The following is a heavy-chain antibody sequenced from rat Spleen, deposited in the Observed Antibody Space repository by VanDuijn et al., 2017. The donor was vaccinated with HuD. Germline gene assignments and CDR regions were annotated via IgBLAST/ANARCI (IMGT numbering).Heavy chain of an antibody. CDR2: ISHEGSNT. Sequence: EVQLVESGGGLVQPGRAMKLSCTASGFTFSSYDMAWVRQATTKGLEWVASISHEGSNTYYGDSVKGRFIISRDIAKSTLYLQMNDLRSEDTATYYCTRVTYFRHWGQGVMVTVSS. CDR3: TRVTYFRH. J-gene: IGHJ2*01. CDR1: GFTFSSYD. V-gene: IGHV5-22*01. D-gene: IGHD4-6*01.